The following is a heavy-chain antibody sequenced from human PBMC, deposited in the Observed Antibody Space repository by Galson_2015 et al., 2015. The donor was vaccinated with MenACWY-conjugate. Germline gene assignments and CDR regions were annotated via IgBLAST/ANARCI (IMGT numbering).Heavy chain of an antibody. V-gene: IGHV3-74*01. J-gene: IGHJ4*02. D-gene: IGHD3-10*01. CDR3: ARDRVYGSGSSDH. Sequence: SLRLSCAVSAVSEFTFSNYWMHWVRQVPGKGLVWLSRINGVGSVTNYADSVRGRFTISRDNAKNTLYLQMNSLRAEDTAIYYCARDRVYGSGSSDHWGQGTLVTVSS. CDR1: AVSEFTFSNYW. CDR2: INGVGSVT.